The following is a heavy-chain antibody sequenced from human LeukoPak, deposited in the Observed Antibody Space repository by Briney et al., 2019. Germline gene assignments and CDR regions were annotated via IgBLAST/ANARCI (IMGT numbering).Heavy chain of an antibody. D-gene: IGHD1-1*01. Sequence: ASVKVSCKVSGYTLTELSMHWVRQAPGKGLEWMGGFDPEDGETIYAQKFQGRVTMTEGTSTDTAYMELSSLRSEDTAVYYCATEGGVRIGAFDIWGQGTMVTVSS. CDR2: FDPEDGET. J-gene: IGHJ3*02. CDR1: GYTLTELS. V-gene: IGHV1-24*01. CDR3: ATEGGVRIGAFDI.